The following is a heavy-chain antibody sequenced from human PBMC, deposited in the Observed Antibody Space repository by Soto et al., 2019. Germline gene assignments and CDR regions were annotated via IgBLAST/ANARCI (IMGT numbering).Heavy chain of an antibody. D-gene: IGHD3-22*01. CDR3: ARASAMIVLTN. CDR2: IYYSGST. Sequence: QVQLQESGPGLVNPSETLSLTCTVSGGSISSYYWSWIRQPPGKGLEWIGYIYYSGSTNYNPSLKSRVTISIDTSKNQFSLKLRSVTAADTAVYYCARASAMIVLTNWGQGTLVTVSS. J-gene: IGHJ4*02. V-gene: IGHV4-59*01. CDR1: GGSISSYY.